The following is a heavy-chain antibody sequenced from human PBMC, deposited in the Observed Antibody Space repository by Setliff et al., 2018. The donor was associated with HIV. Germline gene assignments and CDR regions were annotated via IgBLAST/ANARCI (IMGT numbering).Heavy chain of an antibody. CDR1: GGSISSHY. J-gene: IGHJ6*03. CDR2: IYYSGST. V-gene: IGHV4-59*04. Sequence: SETLSLTCTVSGGSISSHYWSWIRQPPGKGLEWIGYIYYSGSTSYNPSLSGRLTISVDTSKNQVSLRLSSVTAADTGVYYCARHRDPPGSRWIFYYYYMDLWGGGTTVTVSS. D-gene: IGHD6-13*01. CDR3: ARHRDPPGSRWIFYYYYMDL.